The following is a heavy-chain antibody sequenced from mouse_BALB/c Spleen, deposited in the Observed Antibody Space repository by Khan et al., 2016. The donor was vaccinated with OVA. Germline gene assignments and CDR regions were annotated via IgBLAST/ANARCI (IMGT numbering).Heavy chain of an antibody. V-gene: IGHV1S26*01. Sequence: QVQLQQSGAELVKPGASVTMSCKASGYSFTSYTMHWVKQRPGQGQVWIGYIIPSSGYTNYTQNIKNKATLTPDKSSSTAYIELSSLTSEDSAVDDCARNGTRASYWGQGTTLTVSS. CDR2: IIPSSGYT. CDR3: ARNGTRASY. J-gene: IGHJ2*01. CDR1: GYSFTSYT. D-gene: IGHD3-1*01.